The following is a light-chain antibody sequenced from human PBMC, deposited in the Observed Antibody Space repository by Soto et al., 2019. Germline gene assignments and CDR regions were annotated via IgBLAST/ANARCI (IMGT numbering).Light chain of an antibody. CDR2: GAS. CDR1: QSVSSSY. V-gene: IGKV3-20*01. Sequence: SKGERATLSCRASQSVSSSYLAWYQQKPGQAPRLLIYGASSRATGIPDRFSGSGSGTDFTLTISRLEPEDFAVYYCQQYGSSTGTFGQGTKVDIK. J-gene: IGKJ1*01. CDR3: QQYGSSTGT.